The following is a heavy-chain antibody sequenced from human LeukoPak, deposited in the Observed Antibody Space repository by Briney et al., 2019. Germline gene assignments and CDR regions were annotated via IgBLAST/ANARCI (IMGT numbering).Heavy chain of an antibody. Sequence: KPGGSLRLSCAASGFTFSSYTMSWVRQSPGKGLEWVSSITSSSTYKSYADLLRGRFTISRDNTKNSLYLQMNSLRAEDTAVYYCARDRGYCSGGRCYSEGLGHMDVWGKGTTVTVSS. CDR3: ARDRGYCSGGRCYSEGLGHMDV. CDR1: GFTFSSYT. V-gene: IGHV3-21*01. CDR2: ITSSSTYK. D-gene: IGHD2-15*01. J-gene: IGHJ6*03.